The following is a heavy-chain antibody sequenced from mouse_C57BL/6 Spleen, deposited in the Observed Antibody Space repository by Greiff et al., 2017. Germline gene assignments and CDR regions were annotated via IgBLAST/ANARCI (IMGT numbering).Heavy chain of an antibody. J-gene: IGHJ3*01. D-gene: IGHD4-1*01. CDR3: ARLGGQAWFAY. V-gene: IGHV1-84*01. CDR1: GYTFTDYY. Sequence: QVQLKQSGPELVKPGASVKISCKASGYTFTDYYINWVKQRPGQGLEWIGWIYPGSGNTKYNEKFTGKATLTVDTSSSTAYMQLSSLTSDASAVYFCARLGGQAWFAYWGQGTLVTVSA. CDR2: IYPGSGNT.